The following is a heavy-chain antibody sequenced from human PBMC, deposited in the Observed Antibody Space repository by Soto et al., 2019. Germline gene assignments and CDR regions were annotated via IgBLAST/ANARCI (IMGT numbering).Heavy chain of an antibody. CDR1: GGTFSSYA. J-gene: IGHJ6*02. CDR2: IIPIFGTA. CDR3: ARDGGYSVAGHYYYGMDV. D-gene: IGHD6-19*01. Sequence: SVKVSCKASGGTFSSYAISWVRQAPGQGLEWMGGIIPIFGTANYAQKFQGRVTITADESTSTAYMELSSLRSEDTAVYYCARDGGYSVAGHYYYGMDVWGQGTTVTVSS. V-gene: IGHV1-69*13.